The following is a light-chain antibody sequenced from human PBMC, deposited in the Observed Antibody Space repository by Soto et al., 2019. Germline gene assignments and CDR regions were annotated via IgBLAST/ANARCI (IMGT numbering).Light chain of an antibody. CDR3: SSYAASNNFYFV. V-gene: IGLV2-8*01. J-gene: IGLJ3*02. Sequence: QSVLTQPPSASASPGQTVTISCTGTSSDVGGNNYVYWYQQYPGRAPKLMIYEVTKRPSGVTDRCSGSKSGNTASLTVSGLQAEDEADYYCSSYAASNNFYFVFGGGTKVTVL. CDR1: SSDVGGNNY. CDR2: EVT.